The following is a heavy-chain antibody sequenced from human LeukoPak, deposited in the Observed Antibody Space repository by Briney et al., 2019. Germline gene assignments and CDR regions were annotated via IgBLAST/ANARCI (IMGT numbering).Heavy chain of an antibody. CDR2: IKSKTDGGTT. V-gene: IGHV3-15*01. Sequence: PGGSLRLSCAASGFTFSNAWMSWVRQAPGKGLEWVGRIKSKTDGGTTDYAAPVKGRFIISRDDSKNTLYLQMNSLKTEDTAVYYCTRDIVVVPAAIPWFDPWGQGTLVTVSS. J-gene: IGHJ5*02. D-gene: IGHD2-2*02. CDR1: GFTFSNAW. CDR3: TRDIVVVPAAIPWFDP.